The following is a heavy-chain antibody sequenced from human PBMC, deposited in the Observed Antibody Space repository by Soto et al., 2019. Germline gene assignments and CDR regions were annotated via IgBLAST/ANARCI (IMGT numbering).Heavy chain of an antibody. CDR3: ARSSSGATDPIDY. CDR1: GYTFTSYG. CDR2: ISAYNGNT. D-gene: IGHD1-26*01. V-gene: IGHV1-18*01. Sequence: ASVTVSCQVSGYTFTSYGISWVRQAPGQGLEWMGWISAYNGNTNYAQKLQGRVTMTTDTSTSTAYMELSRLRSDDTAVYYCARSSSGATDPIDYWGQGTLVTVSS. J-gene: IGHJ4*02.